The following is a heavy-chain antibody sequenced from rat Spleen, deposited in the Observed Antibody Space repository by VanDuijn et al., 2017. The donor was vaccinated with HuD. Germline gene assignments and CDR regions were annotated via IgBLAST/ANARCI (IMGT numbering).Heavy chain of an antibody. CDR3: ALIFIRTTDYFDY. CDR2: MWYDGAT. CDR1: GFSLTSYS. Sequence: QVQLKESGPDLVQPAQTLSLTCTVSGFSLTSYSVSWVRQPSGKGPEWMGRMWYDGATDYNSAIKSRLIISRDTSKSQVFLKMNSLQTEDTAMYFCALIFIRTTDYFDYWGQGVMVTVAS. J-gene: IGHJ2*01. V-gene: IGHV2-16*01. D-gene: IGHD1-10*01.